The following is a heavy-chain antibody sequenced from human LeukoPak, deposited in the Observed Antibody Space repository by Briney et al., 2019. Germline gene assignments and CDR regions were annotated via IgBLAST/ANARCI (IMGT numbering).Heavy chain of an antibody. CDR2: SYHWGCS. J-gene: IGHJ3*01. Sequence: DTVSLTCSVSGDSLTRYYWTWVRQPPGKGLEWIGYSYHWGCSNYSPSHRSRVPKALDSPTTHFSLHLNSLHAAGTAVYYCARHLPDLRYDTSGRYTRSFDVWGQG. D-gene: IGHD3-22*01. CDR1: GDSLTRYY. V-gene: IGHV4-59*08. CDR3: ARHLPDLRYDTSGRYTRSFDV.